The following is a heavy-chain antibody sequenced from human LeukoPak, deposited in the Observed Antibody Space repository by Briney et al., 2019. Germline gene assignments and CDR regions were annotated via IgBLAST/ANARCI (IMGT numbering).Heavy chain of an antibody. V-gene: IGHV1-69*01. Sequence: ASVKVSCKASGGTFSGYAISWVRQAPGQGLEWMGGIIPIFGTANYAQKFQGRVTITADESTSTAYMELSSLRSEDTAVYYCARALPYDCSSTSCYYYYGMDVWGQGTTVTVSS. J-gene: IGHJ6*02. CDR3: ARALPYDCSSTSCYYYYGMDV. CDR1: GGTFSGYA. D-gene: IGHD2-2*01. CDR2: IIPIFGTA.